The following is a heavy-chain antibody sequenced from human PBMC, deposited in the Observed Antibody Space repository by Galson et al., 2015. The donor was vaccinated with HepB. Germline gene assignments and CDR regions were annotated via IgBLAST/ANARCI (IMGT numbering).Heavy chain of an antibody. CDR2: IYLADSDT. D-gene: IGHD4-17*01. V-gene: IGHV5-51*03. CDR3: ADLLQGPTGWFDP. CDR1: GYGLTSHW. Sequence: QSGAEVKKPGESLKISCKVSGYGLTSHWIGWVRQMPGKGLEWMGNIYLADSDTRYTPSFQGQVTISADKSISTAYLQWSSLKASDTARYDCADLLQGPTGWFDPWGQGTLVTVSS. J-gene: IGHJ5*02.